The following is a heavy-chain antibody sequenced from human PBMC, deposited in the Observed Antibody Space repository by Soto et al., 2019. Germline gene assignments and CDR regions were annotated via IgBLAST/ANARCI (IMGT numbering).Heavy chain of an antibody. CDR3: AMNRPTSTYSYF. Sequence: PEKLPLTNSGSGVMMRRYYWSWFRQPAGKELEWIGRIYTSGSTNYNPSLKSPVTMSVDTSKNQFSLKLSSMTAADTAVSYCAMNRPTSTYSYF. CDR1: GVMMRRYY. D-gene: IGHD2-21*01. CDR2: IYTSGST. J-gene: IGHJ4*01. V-gene: IGHV4-4*07.